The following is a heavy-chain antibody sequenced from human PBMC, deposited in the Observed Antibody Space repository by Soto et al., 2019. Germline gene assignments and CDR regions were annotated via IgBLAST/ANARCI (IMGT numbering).Heavy chain of an antibody. V-gene: IGHV4-39*01. Sequence: PSETLSLTCAVSGGSISSGGYSWSWIRQPPGKGLEWIGRVYYSGNTYYNPSLQSRVTISVDTSKNQFSLKLNSVTAADTAVYYCARQEYYYASGSLRALDYWGQGTLVTVSS. CDR2: VYYSGNT. J-gene: IGHJ4*02. D-gene: IGHD3-10*01. CDR3: ARQEYYYASGSLRALDY. CDR1: GGSISSGGYS.